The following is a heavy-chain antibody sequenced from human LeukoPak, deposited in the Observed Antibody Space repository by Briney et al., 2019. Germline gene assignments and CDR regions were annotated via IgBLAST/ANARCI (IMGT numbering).Heavy chain of an antibody. CDR1: GFTFSDAW. J-gene: IGHJ4*02. Sequence: GGSLRLSCVVSGFTFSDAWMSWVRQAPGKGLEWVANINQDGTEKYYVDSVKGRFTISRDNAKNSLDLQMNSLRVEDTAVYYCAKVAKYYYGSETYYFFEHWGQGTPVTASS. CDR2: INQDGTEK. D-gene: IGHD3-10*01. V-gene: IGHV3-7*01. CDR3: AKVAKYYYGSETYYFFEH.